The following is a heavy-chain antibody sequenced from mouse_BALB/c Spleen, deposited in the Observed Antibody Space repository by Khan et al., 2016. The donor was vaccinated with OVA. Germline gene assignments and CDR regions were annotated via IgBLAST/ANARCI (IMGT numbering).Heavy chain of an antibody. CDR1: GYTFTEYT. Sequence: VQLQQSGPELVKPGASVKISCKTSGYTFTEYTLHWVKQSHGKSLEWIGVINPKNGVTSSNQQLKGKATLTVDKSYSTAYMEFRMLTTESSAVYYCARDAGRYWGQGTSVTVSS. D-gene: IGHD3-3*01. CDR3: ARDAGRY. J-gene: IGHJ4*01. CDR2: INPKNGVT. V-gene: IGHV1-22*01.